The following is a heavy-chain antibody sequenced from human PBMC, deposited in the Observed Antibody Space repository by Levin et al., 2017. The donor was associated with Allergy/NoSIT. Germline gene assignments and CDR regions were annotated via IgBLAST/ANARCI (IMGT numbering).Heavy chain of an antibody. V-gene: IGHV3-30*04. D-gene: IGHD2-8*02. CDR2: ISSDERNK. CDR3: ARDYWYIFDY. Sequence: GGSLRLSCAASGFTFSSYAMHWVRQAPGKGLEWVALISSDERNKHYSDSVRGRFTISRDNSKNTLYLQMNSLRPEDTALYFCARDYWYIFDYCGQGTLVSVSS. CDR1: GFTFSSYA. J-gene: IGHJ4*02.